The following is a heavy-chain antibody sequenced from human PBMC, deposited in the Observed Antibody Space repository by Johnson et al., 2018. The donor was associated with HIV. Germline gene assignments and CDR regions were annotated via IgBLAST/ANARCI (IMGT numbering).Heavy chain of an antibody. D-gene: IGHD5-24*01. J-gene: IGHJ3*02. CDR2: IGTAGDT. Sequence: VQLVESGGGLVKPGGSLRLSCAASGFTVSSNYMSWVRQAPGKGLEWVSAIGTAGDTYYPGSVKGRFTISRENAKNSLYLQLNSLRAGDTAVYYCARGRWLQNDAFDIWGQGTMVTVSS. CDR3: ARGRWLQNDAFDI. V-gene: IGHV3-13*01. CDR1: GFTVSSNY.